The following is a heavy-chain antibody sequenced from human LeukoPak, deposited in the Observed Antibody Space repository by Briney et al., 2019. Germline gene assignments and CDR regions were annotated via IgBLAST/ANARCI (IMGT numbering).Heavy chain of an antibody. D-gene: IGHD1-26*01. CDR2: LSGIGDTT. CDR3: AKDRVGAMLYFDL. V-gene: IGHV3-23*01. Sequence: PGGSLTLSCAASGFTFRNYGMSWARKPPGKGLEWVSALSGIGDTTYHGDSERGRFTISRDNSKNTLYLQINGLRAEDTAVYFCAKDRVGAMLYFDLWGQGTLVTVSS. CDR1: GFTFRNYG. J-gene: IGHJ4*02.